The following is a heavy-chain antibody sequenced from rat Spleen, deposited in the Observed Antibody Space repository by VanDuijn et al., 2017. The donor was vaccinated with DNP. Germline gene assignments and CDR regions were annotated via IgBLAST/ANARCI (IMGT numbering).Heavy chain of an antibody. CDR2: INTDGGST. D-gene: IGHD1-2*01. CDR3: ASWAPIAPLSTSNY. CDR1: GFTFSDSY. Sequence: EVQLVESGGGLVQPGRSLKLSCAASGFTFSDSYMAWVRQAPKKGLEWVASINTDGGSTYYPDSVKGRFTISRDNAENTVYLQMSSLRSEDTATYYCASWAPIAPLSTSNYWGQGVMVTVSS. J-gene: IGHJ2*01. V-gene: IGHV5-25*01.